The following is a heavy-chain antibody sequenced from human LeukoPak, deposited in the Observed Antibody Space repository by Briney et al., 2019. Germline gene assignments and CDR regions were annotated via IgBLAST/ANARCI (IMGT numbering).Heavy chain of an antibody. CDR3: AREGTSYYYYYYMDV. Sequence: GGSLRLSCAASGFTSSSYWMSWVRQAPGKGLEWVANIKQDGSEKYYVDSVKGRFTISRDNAKNSLYLQMNSLRAEDTAVYYCAREGTSYYYYYYMDVWGKGTTVAVSS. D-gene: IGHD3-10*01. J-gene: IGHJ6*03. CDR1: GFTSSSYW. V-gene: IGHV3-7*01. CDR2: IKQDGSEK.